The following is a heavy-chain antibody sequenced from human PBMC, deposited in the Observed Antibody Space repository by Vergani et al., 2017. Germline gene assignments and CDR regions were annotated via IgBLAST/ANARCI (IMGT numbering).Heavy chain of an antibody. CDR3: ARECSSTSGRAFDF. CDR1: GFDFSSYI. J-gene: IGHJ3*01. D-gene: IGHD2-2*01. Sequence: QLVESGGGWVQPGGSLRLSCVVSGFDFSSYIMNWVRQAPGKGLEWVSFVSTGTKSQSYAESVKGRFTISRDSAKNSLYLQMVSLRAEDTAVYYSARECSSTSGRAFDFWGQGTKVTVSS. V-gene: IGHV3-48*01. CDR2: VSTGTKSQ.